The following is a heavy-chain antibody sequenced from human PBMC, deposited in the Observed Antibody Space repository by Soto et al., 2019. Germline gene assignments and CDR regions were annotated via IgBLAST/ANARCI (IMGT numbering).Heavy chain of an antibody. CDR2: MYHSGST. J-gene: IGHJ4*02. CDR3: ARERSGYYRNYQSYYFDY. D-gene: IGHD3-22*01. CDR1: GVSISMGGYC. Sequence: TSETLSLTCAVSGVSISMGGYCWSWIRQPPGKGLEWIGYMYHSGSTNYNPYLKSRVTISVDKSKNQYSLKLSFVTAADTDVYYCARERSGYYRNYQSYYFDYWGQGTLVTLSS. V-gene: IGHV4-30-2*01.